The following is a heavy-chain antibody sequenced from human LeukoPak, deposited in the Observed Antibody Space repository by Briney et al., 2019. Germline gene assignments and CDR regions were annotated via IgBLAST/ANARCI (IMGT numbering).Heavy chain of an antibody. CDR1: GFTFSSYA. J-gene: IGHJ6*02. V-gene: IGHV3-23*01. D-gene: IGHD2-2*02. CDR2: ISGSGGST. Sequence: PGGSLRLSCAASGFTFSSYAMSWVRQAPGKGLEWVSAISGSGGSTYYADSVKGRFTISRDNSKNTLYLQMNSLRAEDTAVYYCAKPLLAVVPAAIVHYYYGMDVWGQGTTVTVSS. CDR3: AKPLLAVVPAAIVHYYYGMDV.